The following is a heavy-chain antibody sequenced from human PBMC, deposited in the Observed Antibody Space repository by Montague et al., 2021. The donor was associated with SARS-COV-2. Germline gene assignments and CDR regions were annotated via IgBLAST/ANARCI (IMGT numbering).Heavy chain of an antibody. D-gene: IGHD1-1*01. Sequence: SETLSLTCTVSGDSTSCPNCYWGWIRQPPGKGLDWIGTIYNSGTTYYNPSLKSRLTISIDTSKNQCSLKMTAVTAADTAVYFCARQDIQLRFDLWGRGTLVTVAS. CDR2: IYNSGTT. J-gene: IGHJ2*01. CDR1: GDSTSCPNCY. V-gene: IGHV4-39*01. CDR3: ARQDIQLRFDL.